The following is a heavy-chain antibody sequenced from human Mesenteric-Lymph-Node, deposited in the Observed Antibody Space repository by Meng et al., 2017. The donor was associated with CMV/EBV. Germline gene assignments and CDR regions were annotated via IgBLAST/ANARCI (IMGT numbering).Heavy chain of an antibody. J-gene: IGHJ2*01. CDR2: MIPIFGTA. D-gene: IGHD5-24*01. CDR3: AREMDGYGFGCDFDH. CDR1: GDTFSSYG. V-gene: IGHV1-69*14. Sequence: QVQLVQSGAEVKKPGASQKVSVKTSGDTFSSYGISWVRQAPGQGLEWMGWMIPIFGTAGYAQKFQGRVTMTGDKSMSTAYMELSSLRSEDTAVYYCAREMDGYGFGCDFDHWGRGTLVTVSS.